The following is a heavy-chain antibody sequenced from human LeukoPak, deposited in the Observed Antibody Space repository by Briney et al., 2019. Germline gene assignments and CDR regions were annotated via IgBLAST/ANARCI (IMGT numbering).Heavy chain of an antibody. V-gene: IGHV3-7*04. CDR3: ARDVRPDY. J-gene: IGHJ4*02. CDR2: IKQDGTEK. D-gene: IGHD6-6*01. CDR1: GFTFSNAW. Sequence: GGSLRLSCVASGFTFSNAWMSWVRQAPGEGLEWVANIKQDGTEKYYMDSVKGRFSISRDNAKNSLYLQMNALRAEDTAVYYCARDVRPDYWGQGTLVTVST.